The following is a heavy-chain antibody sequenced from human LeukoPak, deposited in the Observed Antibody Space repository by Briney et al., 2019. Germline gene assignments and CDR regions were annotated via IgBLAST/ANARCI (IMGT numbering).Heavy chain of an antibody. J-gene: IGHJ4*02. V-gene: IGHV1-2*02. CDR1: GYTFTGYY. CDR2: INPNSGGT. CDR3: ASASDYGDYKLDY. D-gene: IGHD4-17*01. Sequence: ASVKVSCKASGYTFTGYYMHWVRQASGQGLEWMGWINPNSGGTNYARKFQGRVTMTRDTSISTAYMELSRLRSDDTAVYYCASASDYGDYKLDYWGQGTLVTVSS.